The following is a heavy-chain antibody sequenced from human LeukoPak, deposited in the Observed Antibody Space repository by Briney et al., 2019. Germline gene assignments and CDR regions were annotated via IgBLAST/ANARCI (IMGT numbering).Heavy chain of an antibody. V-gene: IGHV1-69*05. J-gene: IGHJ4*02. CDR1: GGTLSSYA. Sequence: ASVQVSCKASGGTLSSYAISWVRQAPGQGLEWMGGIIPIFGTANYAQKFQGRVTITTDESTSTAYMELSSLRSEDTAVYYCARSTGTTRGFDYWGQGTLVTVSS. CDR2: IIPIFGTA. CDR3: ARSTGTTRGFDY. D-gene: IGHD1-1*01.